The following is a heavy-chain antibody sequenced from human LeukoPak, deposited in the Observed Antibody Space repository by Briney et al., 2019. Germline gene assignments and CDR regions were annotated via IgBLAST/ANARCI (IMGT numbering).Heavy chain of an antibody. V-gene: IGHV1-3*01. D-gene: IGHD2-2*01. Sequence: ASVKVSCKTSGYSFTGFALHRVRQAPGQRLEWMGWIKAGNGNEKYSPKFQGRVTMTRDTSATTIYMELSSLKSEDSAVYYCASSSTYDWGDYFYALDVWGKGTTVTVSS. CDR3: ASSSTYDWGDYFYALDV. CDR2: IKAGNGNE. J-gene: IGHJ6*04. CDR1: GYSFTGFA.